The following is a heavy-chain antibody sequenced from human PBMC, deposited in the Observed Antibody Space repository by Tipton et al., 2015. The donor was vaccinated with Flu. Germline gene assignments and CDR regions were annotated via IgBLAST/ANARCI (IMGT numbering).Heavy chain of an antibody. V-gene: IGHV3-7*01. CDR2: IKQDGGEK. CDR3: TRKVGDI. D-gene: IGHD1-26*01. J-gene: IGHJ3*02. Sequence: AVSGFTFSSDWMSWVRQAPGKGLEWVANIKQDGGEKYYVDSVRGRFTISRDNSLNSLFLQMNSLRGDDTAVYYCTRKVGDIWGQGTMVTVSS. CDR1: GFTFSSDW.